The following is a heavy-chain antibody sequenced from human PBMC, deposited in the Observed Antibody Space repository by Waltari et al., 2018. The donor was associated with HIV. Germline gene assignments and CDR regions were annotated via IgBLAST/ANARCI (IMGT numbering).Heavy chain of an antibody. Sequence: LQLQESGPGLVKPSETLSLTCTVYGGSISRSSYYWGWIRQPPGKGLEWIGSIYYKGTTSYNLSLKSKVTMFVDWSNNQVSLKRSSGAAADTSVYDCARQGEPYYYDRSDDNWFGPCGQGALVTVSS. CDR3: ARQGEPYYYDRSDDNWFGP. V-gene: IGHV4-39*01. D-gene: IGHD3-22*01. J-gene: IGHJ5*02. CDR2: IYYKGTT. CDR1: GGSISRSSYY.